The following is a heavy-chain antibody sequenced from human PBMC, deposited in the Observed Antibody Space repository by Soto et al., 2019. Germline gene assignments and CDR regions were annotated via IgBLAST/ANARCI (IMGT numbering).Heavy chain of an antibody. J-gene: IGHJ6*02. D-gene: IGHD6-19*01. CDR1: GGSISSSSYY. CDR2: IYYSGST. Sequence: PSETLSLTCTVSGGSISSSSYYWGWIRQPPGKGLEWIGSIYYSGSTYYNPSLKSRVTISVDTSKNQFSLKLSSVTAADTAVYYCARGSGIAVAGTYYYYGMDVWGQGTTVTVSS. CDR3: ARGSGIAVAGTYYYYGMDV. V-gene: IGHV4-39*01.